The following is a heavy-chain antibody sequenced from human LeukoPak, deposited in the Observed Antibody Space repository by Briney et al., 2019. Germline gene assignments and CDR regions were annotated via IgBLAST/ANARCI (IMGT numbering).Heavy chain of an antibody. CDR2: FDPEDGET. Sequence: ASVKVSCKVSGYTLTELSMHWVRQAPGKGLEWMGGFDPEDGETIYAQKFQGRVTITADKSTSTAYMELSSLRSEDTAVYYCARDLTGGPEYSGYDGKVDYWGQGTLVTVSS. CDR3: ARDLTGGPEYSGYDGKVDY. V-gene: IGHV1-24*01. CDR1: GYTLTELS. J-gene: IGHJ4*02. D-gene: IGHD5-12*01.